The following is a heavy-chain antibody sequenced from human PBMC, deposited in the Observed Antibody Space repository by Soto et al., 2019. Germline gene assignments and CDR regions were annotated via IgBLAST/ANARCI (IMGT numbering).Heavy chain of an antibody. V-gene: IGHV3-21*01. Sequence: EVQLVESGGGLVKPGGSLRLSCAASGFTFSSYSMNWVRQAPGKGLEWVSSISSSSSYIYYADSVKGRFTISRDNAKNSLYLQMNSLRAEDTAVYYCARGRGAAGTDSVQYYGMDVWGQGTTVNVSS. D-gene: IGHD6-13*01. J-gene: IGHJ6*02. CDR1: GFTFSSYS. CDR2: ISSSSSYI. CDR3: ARGRGAAGTDSVQYYGMDV.